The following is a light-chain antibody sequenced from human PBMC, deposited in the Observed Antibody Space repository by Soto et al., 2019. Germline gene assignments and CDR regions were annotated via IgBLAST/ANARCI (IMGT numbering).Light chain of an antibody. CDR1: QSVLYSSNNKNY. J-gene: IGKJ4*01. CDR2: WAS. V-gene: IGKV4-1*01. CDR3: QQYYSTVT. Sequence: DIVMTQSPDSLAVSLGERATINCKSSQSVLYSSNNKNYLAWYQQKPGQPPKLLIYWASTRESGVPDRFSGSGSGTDFTLTISSPQAEDVAVYYCQQYYSTVTFGGGTKVEIK.